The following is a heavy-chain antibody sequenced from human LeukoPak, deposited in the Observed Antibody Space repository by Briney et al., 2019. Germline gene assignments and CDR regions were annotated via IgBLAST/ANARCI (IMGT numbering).Heavy chain of an antibody. V-gene: IGHV4-30-4*01. Sequence: SQTLSHTCTVSGGSISSGDYCWSWIRQPPGKGLEWIGYIYYSGSTYYNPSLKSRVTISVDTSKNQFSLKLSSMTAADTAVYYCAREVGLRGYYYYGMDVWGQGTTVTVSS. D-gene: IGHD3-3*01. CDR2: IYYSGST. J-gene: IGHJ6*02. CDR1: GGSISSGDYC. CDR3: AREVGLRGYYYYGMDV.